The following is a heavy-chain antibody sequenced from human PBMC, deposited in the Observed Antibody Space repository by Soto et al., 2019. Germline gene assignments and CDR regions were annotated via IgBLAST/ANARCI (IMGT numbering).Heavy chain of an antibody. CDR2: ISAAGDP. J-gene: IGHJ6*02. CDR1: GFTFRNYD. V-gene: IGHV3-13*05. CDR3: ARTDRDFYGMDV. Sequence: EVQLVESGGGLLQPGGSLRLSCEASGFTFRNYDMHWFRQGTGKGLEWVSGISAAGDPDYADSVEGRFTISRENAQNSFFLQMNSLRVGDTAVYYCARTDRDFYGMDVWGQGTKVIVSS.